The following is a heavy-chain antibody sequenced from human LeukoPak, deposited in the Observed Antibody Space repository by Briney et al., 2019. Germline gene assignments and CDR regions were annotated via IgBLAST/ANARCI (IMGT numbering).Heavy chain of an antibody. Sequence: GGSLRLSCAASGFTFSSYSMNWVRQAPGKGLEWVSVISGGGGTTFYADSVKGRFTISRDNSKNTLYLQMHSLRAEDTAVYYCAQKVQAAHYLNWGQGTLVTVSS. J-gene: IGHJ4*02. D-gene: IGHD1-26*01. V-gene: IGHV3-23*01. CDR1: GFTFSSYS. CDR2: ISGGGGTT. CDR3: AQKVQAAHYLN.